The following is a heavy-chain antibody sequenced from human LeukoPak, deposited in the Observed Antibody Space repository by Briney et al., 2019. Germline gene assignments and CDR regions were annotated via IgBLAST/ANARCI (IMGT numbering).Heavy chain of an antibody. CDR2: IYYSGST. CDR1: GGSISSYY. V-gene: IGHV4-59*01. J-gene: IGHJ4*02. D-gene: IGHD2-15*01. CDR3: VRESGYCSGGSCYSGGMVDY. Sequence: SETLSLTCTVSGGSISSYYWSWIRQPPGKGLEWIGYIYYSGSTNYNPSLKSRVTISVDTSKNQFSLKLSSVTAADTAVYYCVRESGYCSGGSCYSGGMVDYWGQGTLVTVSS.